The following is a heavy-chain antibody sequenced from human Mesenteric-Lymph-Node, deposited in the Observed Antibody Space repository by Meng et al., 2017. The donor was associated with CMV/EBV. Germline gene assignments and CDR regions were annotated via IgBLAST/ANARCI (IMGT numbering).Heavy chain of an antibody. CDR1: GFSLSSSGAG. J-gene: IGHJ4*02. CDR3: AHRYDFSSGLHY. CDR2: IFSNDDQ. Sequence: TFSGFSLSSSGAGVVWTRQPPGKALEWLALIFSNDDQRYSPSLKSQLTIRQDTSKNQVILTMTNMDPVDIGTYYCAHRYDFSSGLHYWGQGALVTVSS. D-gene: IGHD3-3*01. V-gene: IGHV2-5*01.